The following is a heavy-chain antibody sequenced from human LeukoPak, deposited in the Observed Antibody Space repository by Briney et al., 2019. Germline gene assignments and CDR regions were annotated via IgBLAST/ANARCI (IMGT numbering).Heavy chain of an antibody. Sequence: GGSLRLSCAASGFTFSTYSMNWVRQAPGKGLEWVSYISSSGSTIYYADSVKGRFTISRDNAKNSLYLQMNSLRAEDTAVYYCASGYCSGGSCYRRDYWGQGTLVTVSS. J-gene: IGHJ4*02. CDR3: ASGYCSGGSCYRRDY. CDR2: ISSSGSTI. CDR1: GFTFSTYS. D-gene: IGHD2-15*01. V-gene: IGHV3-48*04.